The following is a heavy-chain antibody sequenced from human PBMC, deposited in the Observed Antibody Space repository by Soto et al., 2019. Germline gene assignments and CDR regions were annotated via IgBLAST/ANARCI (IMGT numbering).Heavy chain of an antibody. J-gene: IGHJ4*02. CDR1: GVSISSDNW. Sequence: QVQLQESVTGLVRPSGTVSLTCAGSGVSISSDNWWSWVRQPPGKALEWIGDIHHSGSTNYNSARKSRVTMSVVPSKELFSLTLKSVTAADTTFYYSARDQGGPPGVWGQGTLVSVSS. V-gene: IGHV4-4*02. CDR3: ARDQGGPPGV. D-gene: IGHD3-10*01. CDR2: IHHSGST.